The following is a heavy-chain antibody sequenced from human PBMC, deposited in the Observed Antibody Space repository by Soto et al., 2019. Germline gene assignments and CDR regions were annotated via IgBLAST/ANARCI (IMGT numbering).Heavy chain of an antibody. Sequence: VQLVESGGGVVQPGRSLRLSCVASGFTFSDYVMHWVRQVPGKGLEWVAAISHVGSNKFHADSLKGRFAISRDNSKNMLHLQMNSLRSEDTALYYCARREEGASSDLVDNWGQGTLFTVSS. CDR1: GFTFSDYV. J-gene: IGHJ4*02. CDR2: ISHVGSNK. CDR3: ARREEGASSDLVDN. V-gene: IGHV3-30*09.